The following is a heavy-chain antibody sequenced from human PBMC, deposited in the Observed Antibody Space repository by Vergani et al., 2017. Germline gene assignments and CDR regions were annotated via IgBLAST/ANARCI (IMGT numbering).Heavy chain of an antibody. D-gene: IGHD4-17*01. J-gene: IGHJ3*02. CDR3: ARRFMGYGVLRIAFDI. V-gene: IGHV4-31*03. CDR1: GGSISSGGYY. CDR2: IYYSGST. Sequence: QVQLQESGPGLVKPSQTLSLTCTVSGGSISSGGYYWSWIRQHPGKGLEWIGYIYYSGSTYYNPSLKSRVTISVDTSKNQFSLKLSSVTAADTAVYYCARRFMGYGVLRIAFDIWGQGTMVTVSS.